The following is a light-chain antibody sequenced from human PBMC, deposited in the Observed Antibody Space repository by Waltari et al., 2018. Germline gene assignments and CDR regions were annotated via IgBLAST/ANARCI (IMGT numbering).Light chain of an antibody. CDR1: QNIRSY. Sequence: DIQLTQSPSSLSASEGDRVTITCRASQNIRSYLNWYQQSPGKAPNLLSYGASSLQSGIPSRFSGSGYGTDFTHTISSLQPEDFTTYYCQQGYTAPLTFGGGTNLEIK. J-gene: IGKJ4*01. CDR3: QQGYTAPLT. CDR2: GAS. V-gene: IGKV1-39*01.